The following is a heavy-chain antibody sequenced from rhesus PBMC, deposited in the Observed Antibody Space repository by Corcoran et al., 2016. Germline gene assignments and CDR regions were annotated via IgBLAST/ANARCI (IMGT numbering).Heavy chain of an antibody. CDR2: IYGGSGIT. J-gene: IGHJ4*01. Sequence: QVQLQESGPGLVKPSETLSLPCAVSGYSISSGYGWGWIRQPPGTGLEWIGPIYGGSGITYYNPSRKSEVTGSKDTPTNQFSLKRSSVTAADTAGYYCATDRGAADPRFDYWGQGVLVTVSS. D-gene: IGHD6-19*01. CDR1: GYSISSGYG. V-gene: IGHV4-127*01. CDR3: ATDRGAADPRFDY.